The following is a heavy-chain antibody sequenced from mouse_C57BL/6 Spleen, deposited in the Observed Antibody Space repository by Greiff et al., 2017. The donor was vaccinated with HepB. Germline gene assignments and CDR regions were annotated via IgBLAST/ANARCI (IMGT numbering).Heavy chain of an antibody. CDR3: ARGGLPLWDYAMDY. CDR2: INPSSGYT. D-gene: IGHD1-1*02. J-gene: IGHJ4*01. CDR1: GYTFTSYT. V-gene: IGHV1-4*01. Sequence: VKLVESGAELARPGASVKMSCKASGYTFTSYTMHWVKQRPGQGLEWIGYINPSSGYTKYNQKFKDKATLTADKSSSTAYMQLSSLTSEDSAVYYCARGGLPLWDYAMDYWGQGTSVTVSS.